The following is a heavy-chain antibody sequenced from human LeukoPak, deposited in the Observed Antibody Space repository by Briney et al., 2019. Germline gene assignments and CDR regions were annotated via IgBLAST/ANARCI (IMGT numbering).Heavy chain of an antibody. CDR3: ARERRGNYFAFES. J-gene: IGHJ4*02. CDR2: ITSSAGST. D-gene: IGHD3-16*01. V-gene: IGHV3-11*05. CDR1: GFSVSDYY. Sequence: PGRSLRLSCAASGFSVSDYYMSWIRQSPGKGLEWISYITSSAGSTKYADSVKGRFTISKDKAKNSVALQINSLKSEDTAVYYCARERRGNYFAFESWGQGTLVTASS.